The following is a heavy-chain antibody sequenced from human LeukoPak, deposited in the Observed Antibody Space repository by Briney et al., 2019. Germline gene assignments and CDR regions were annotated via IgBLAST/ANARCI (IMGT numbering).Heavy chain of an antibody. CDR2: IYSGGST. J-gene: IGHJ6*02. V-gene: IGHV3-53*01. CDR3: ARVSRTLSNSPYGMDV. CDR1: GFTVSSHY. Sequence: AGGSLRLSCAASGFTVSSHYMSWLREAPGGGLEGFSVIYSGGSTYYADSVKGRFTISRDNNKNTLYLQMNSLRAEDTAVYYCARVSRTLSNSPYGMDVWGQGTTVTVSS. D-gene: IGHD2-21*01.